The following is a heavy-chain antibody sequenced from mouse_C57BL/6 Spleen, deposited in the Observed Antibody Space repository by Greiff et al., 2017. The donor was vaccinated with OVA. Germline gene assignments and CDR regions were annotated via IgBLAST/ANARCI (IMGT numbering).Heavy chain of an antibody. Sequence: EVKVVESGGGLVKPGGSLKLSCAASGFTFSDYGMHWVRQAPEKGLEWVAYISSGSSTIYYADTVKGRFTISRDNAKNTLFLQMTSLRSEDTAMYYCARDYYGSSQPLDYWGQGTTLTVSS. CDR3: ARDYYGSSQPLDY. V-gene: IGHV5-17*01. CDR1: GFTFSDYG. J-gene: IGHJ2*01. D-gene: IGHD1-1*01. CDR2: ISSGSSTI.